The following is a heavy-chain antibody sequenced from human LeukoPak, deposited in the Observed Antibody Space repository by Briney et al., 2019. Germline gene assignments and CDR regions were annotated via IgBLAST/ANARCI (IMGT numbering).Heavy chain of an antibody. CDR1: GGTFSSYG. V-gene: IGHV1-18*01. CDR3: ARRQGTTLSFDY. Sequence: ASVKVSCKASGGTFSSYGFSWVRQAPGQGLEWMGWINAYNGNTNYAQKLQGRVTMTTDTSTSTAYMELRSLGFDDTAVYYCARRQGTTLSFDYWGQGTLVTVSS. CDR2: INAYNGNT. D-gene: IGHD1-1*01. J-gene: IGHJ4*02.